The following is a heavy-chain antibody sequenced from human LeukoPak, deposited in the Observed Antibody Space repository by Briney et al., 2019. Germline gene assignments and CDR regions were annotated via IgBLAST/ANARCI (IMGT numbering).Heavy chain of an antibody. V-gene: IGHV3-33*01. CDR3: VTSVGDLYFFDY. J-gene: IGHJ4*02. CDR2: IWSDGRNK. D-gene: IGHD3-16*01. Sequence: GGSLRLSCAASGFTFSSYGMHWVRQAPGKGLEWVAVIWSDGRNKFYGDSVKGRFTISRDNSKNTLYLQMNSLRAEDTAVYYCVTSVGDLYFFDYWGLGTLVTVSS. CDR1: GFTFSSYG.